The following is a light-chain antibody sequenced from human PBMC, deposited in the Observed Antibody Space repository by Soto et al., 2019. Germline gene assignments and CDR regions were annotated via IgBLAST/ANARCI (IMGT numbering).Light chain of an antibody. CDR2: KAS. V-gene: IGKV1-5*03. Sequence: DIQMTQSPATLAASVGDRVSLTCRASQSIDTWLAWYQQKPGKAPNLLIYKASRLESGVPSRFSGSGSGTEFTLTISSLQPKDFGSYYCKEYKMDYGTLGQGPKVETK. CDR3: KEYKMDYGT. CDR1: QSIDTW. J-gene: IGKJ1*01.